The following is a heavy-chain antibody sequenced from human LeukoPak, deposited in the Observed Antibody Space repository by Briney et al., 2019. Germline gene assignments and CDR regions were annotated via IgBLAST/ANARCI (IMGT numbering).Heavy chain of an antibody. CDR2: INPNSGGT. CDR1: GYTFSSNG. V-gene: IGHV1-2*04. J-gene: IGHJ6*04. Sequence: ASVKVSCKASGYTFSSNGISWVRQAPGQGLEWMGWINPNSGGTNYAQKFQGWVTMTRDTSISTAYMELSRLRSDDTAVYYCARTRPPGYSSSDGMDVWGKGTTVTVSS. D-gene: IGHD6-13*01. CDR3: ARTRPPGYSSSDGMDV.